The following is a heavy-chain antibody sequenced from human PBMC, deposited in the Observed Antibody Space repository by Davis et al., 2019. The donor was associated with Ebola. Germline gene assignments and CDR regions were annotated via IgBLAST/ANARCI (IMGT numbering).Heavy chain of an antibody. CDR1: GGSISSGGYS. CDR2: IYHSGST. J-gene: IGHJ6*02. D-gene: IGHD3-3*01. Sequence: LRLSCAVSGGSISSGGYSWSWIRQPPGKGLEWIGYIYHSGSTYYNPSLKSRVTISVDRSKNQFSLKLSSVTAADTAVYYCARETPYYDFWSGYTRGLDVWGQGTTVTVSS. CDR3: ARETPYYDFWSGYTRGLDV. V-gene: IGHV4-30-2*01.